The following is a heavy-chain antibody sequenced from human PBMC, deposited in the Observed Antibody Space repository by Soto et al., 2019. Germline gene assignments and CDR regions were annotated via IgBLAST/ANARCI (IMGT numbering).Heavy chain of an antibody. CDR3: AKGTGIAVAGTVNYFDY. V-gene: IGHV3-23*01. CDR1: GFTFISYA. CDR2: ISGSGGST. Sequence: GVLSLSWAASGFTFISYAMSWVRQSPGKGLEWVSAISGSGGSTYYADSVKGRFTISRDNSKNTLYLQMNSLRAEDTAVYYCAKGTGIAVAGTVNYFDYWGQGTLVPVSS. J-gene: IGHJ4*02. D-gene: IGHD6-19*01.